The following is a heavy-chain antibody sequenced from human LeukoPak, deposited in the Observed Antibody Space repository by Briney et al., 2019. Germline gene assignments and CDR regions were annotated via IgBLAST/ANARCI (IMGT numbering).Heavy chain of an antibody. D-gene: IGHD3-10*01. Sequence: GGSLRLSCAASGCTFSTYAMSGLGLAAGKGLDGVSGICGSGGSTYYADSVKGRFTSSRDNSNHTLYVQRNSLRVEDTAVYYCAKSGGLSGSGRLAMDVWGQGTTVTVSS. CDR2: ICGSGGST. V-gene: IGHV3-23*01. CDR3: AKSGGLSGSGRLAMDV. J-gene: IGHJ6*02. CDR1: GCTFSTYA.